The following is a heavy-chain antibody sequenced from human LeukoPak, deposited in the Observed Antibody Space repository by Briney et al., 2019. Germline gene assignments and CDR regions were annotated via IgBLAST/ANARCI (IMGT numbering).Heavy chain of an antibody. Sequence: SETLSLTCTVSGGSISTYYWSWIRQPPGKGLEWIGYIYYSGSTNYNPSLKSRVTISVDTSKNQFSLKLSSVTAADTAVYYCARGYSSSWYYFVYWGQGTLVTVSS. V-gene: IGHV4-59*01. D-gene: IGHD6-13*01. CDR3: ARGYSSSWYYFVY. CDR1: GGSISTYY. CDR2: IYYSGST. J-gene: IGHJ4*02.